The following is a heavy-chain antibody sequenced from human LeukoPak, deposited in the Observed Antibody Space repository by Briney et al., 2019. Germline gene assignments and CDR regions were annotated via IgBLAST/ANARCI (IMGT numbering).Heavy chain of an antibody. Sequence: SVKVSCKASGYTFTGYYMHWARQAPGQGLEWMGGIIPIFGTANYAQKFQGRVTITADKSTSTAYMELSSLRSEDTAVYYCASASSGSYYSADYWGQGTLVTVSS. J-gene: IGHJ4*02. CDR2: IIPIFGTA. V-gene: IGHV1-69*06. D-gene: IGHD1-26*01. CDR3: ASASSGSYYSADY. CDR1: GYTFTGYY.